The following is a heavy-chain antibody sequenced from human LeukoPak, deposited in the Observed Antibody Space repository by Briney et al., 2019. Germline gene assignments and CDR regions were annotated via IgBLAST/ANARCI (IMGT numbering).Heavy chain of an antibody. J-gene: IGHJ4*02. CDR3: ARPVAVAGRAPTAPFDY. CDR2: IYPGDSDT. CDR1: GYSFTSYW. Sequence: GESLKISCKGSGYSFTSYWIGWVRQMPGKGLEWMGIIYPGDSDTRYSPPFQGQVTISADKSISTAYLQWSSLKASDTAMYYCARPVAVAGRAPTAPFDYWGQGTLVTVSS. V-gene: IGHV5-51*01. D-gene: IGHD6-19*01.